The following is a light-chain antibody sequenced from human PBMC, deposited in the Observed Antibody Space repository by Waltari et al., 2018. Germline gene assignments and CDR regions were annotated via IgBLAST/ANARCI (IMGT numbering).Light chain of an antibody. CDR2: AAS. V-gene: IGKV1-6*01. J-gene: IGKJ1*01. CDR3: FQDYNYPRT. CDR1: QGIRDE. Sequence: AIPMTQSPFSLSASVGARVPITCRASQGIRDELGWFQQKPGKAPKLLICAASILESGVPLRFSGSGSGTDFTLTITSLQPEDFATYYCFQDYNYPRTFGQGTKVE.